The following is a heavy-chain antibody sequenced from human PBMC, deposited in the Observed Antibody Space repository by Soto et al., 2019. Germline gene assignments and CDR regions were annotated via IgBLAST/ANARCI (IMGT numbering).Heavy chain of an antibody. J-gene: IGHJ4*02. Sequence: QITLKESGPTLVKPTQTLTLTCTFSGFSLSTSGEGVGWIRQPPGKALEWLILIYWDDDKRYSPSLKTRLIITKDTSKNQVVLTMTNMEPVDTATYYCARRRSSSWHFDYWGQGTLVTVSS. D-gene: IGHD6-13*01. CDR3: ARRRSSSWHFDY. V-gene: IGHV2-5*02. CDR2: IYWDDDK. CDR1: GFSLSTSGEG.